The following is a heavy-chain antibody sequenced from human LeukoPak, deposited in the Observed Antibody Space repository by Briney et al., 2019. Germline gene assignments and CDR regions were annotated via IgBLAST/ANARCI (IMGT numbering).Heavy chain of an antibody. CDR3: ARVVQSTDSSGFYLPEYLQH. J-gene: IGHJ1*01. V-gene: IGHV4-38-2*02. CDR2: IYHSGST. CDR1: GYSISSGYH. Sequence: TPSGTLSLTCTVSGYSISSGYHWGWIRQPPGKGLEWIGSIYHSGSTYYNPSLKSRVTISVDTSKNQFSLKLSSVTAADTAVYYCARVVQSTDSSGFYLPEYLQHWGQGTLVTVSS. D-gene: IGHD3-22*01.